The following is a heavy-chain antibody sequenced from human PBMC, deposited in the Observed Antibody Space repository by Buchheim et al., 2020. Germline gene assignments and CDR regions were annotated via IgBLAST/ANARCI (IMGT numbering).Heavy chain of an antibody. D-gene: IGHD2-2*01. CDR2: INHSGST. J-gene: IGHJ6*03. Sequence: QVQLQESGPGLVKPSQTLSLTCTVSGGSISSGSYYWSWIRQPAGKGLEWIGEINHSGSTNYNPSLKSRVTISVDTSKNQFSLKLSSVTAADTAVYYCASRGYCSSTSCRGSYYYMDVWGKGTT. CDR1: GGSISSGSYY. CDR3: ASRGYCSSTSCRGSYYYMDV. V-gene: IGHV4-61*02.